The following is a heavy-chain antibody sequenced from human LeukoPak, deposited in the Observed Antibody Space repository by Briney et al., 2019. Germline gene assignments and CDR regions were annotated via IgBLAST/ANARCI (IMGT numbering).Heavy chain of an antibody. V-gene: IGHV3-30*04. CDR2: ISYDGSNE. D-gene: IGHD2-2*01. J-gene: IGHJ4*02. CDR1: GFTFSDYA. Sequence: PGGSLRLSCAASGFTFSDYALHWVRQAPGKGPEWVAIISYDGSNEYYADSVEGRFSISRDNSKNTIYLQMYSLKVEDTAVYYCARESLDVVVPALLYWGQGTLVTVSS. CDR3: ARESLDVVVPALLY.